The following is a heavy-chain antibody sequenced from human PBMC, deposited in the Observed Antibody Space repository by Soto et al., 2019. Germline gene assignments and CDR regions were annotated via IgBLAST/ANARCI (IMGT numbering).Heavy chain of an antibody. J-gene: IGHJ4*02. CDR3: ARAIEVVGRVAFDY. CDR2: INPGDGST. Sequence: ASVEVSCRASGYTFTTYYIHWVRQAPGQGPEWMRRINPGDGSTRYAQKFQGRVTMTSDTSTSTVHMELSSLTSEDTAVYYCARAIEVVGRVAFDYWGQGTLVTVSS. CDR1: GYTFTTYY. D-gene: IGHD6-19*01. V-gene: IGHV1-46*01.